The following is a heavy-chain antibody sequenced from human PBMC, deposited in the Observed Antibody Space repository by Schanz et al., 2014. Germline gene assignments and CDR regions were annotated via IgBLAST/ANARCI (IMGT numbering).Heavy chain of an antibody. CDR1: GFIVSSTY. J-gene: IGHJ4*02. Sequence: EVQLVESGGDLVQPGGSQRLSCAASGFIVSSTYMTWVRQAPGKGLEWVSDISDSGDSTHYADSVKGRFTISRDSARNSLYLQMSSLRAEDTAVYYCARGTPFLCDYWGQGTLVTVSS. CDR2: ISDSGDST. CDR3: ARGTPFLCDY. D-gene: IGHD3-16*01. V-gene: IGHV3-48*04.